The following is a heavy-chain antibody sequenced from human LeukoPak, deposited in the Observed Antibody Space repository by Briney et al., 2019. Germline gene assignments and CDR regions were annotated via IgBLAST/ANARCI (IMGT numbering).Heavy chain of an antibody. Sequence: SVKVSCKASGGTFSSYAISWVRQAPGQGLEWMGGIIPIFGTANYAQKFQGRVTITADESTSTAYMELSSLRSEDTAVYYCSVMSIVVEGGYYYYGMDVWGQGTTVTVSS. D-gene: IGHD2-2*01. CDR2: IIPIFGTA. J-gene: IGHJ6*02. V-gene: IGHV1-69*01. CDR1: GGTFSSYA. CDR3: SVMSIVVEGGYYYYGMDV.